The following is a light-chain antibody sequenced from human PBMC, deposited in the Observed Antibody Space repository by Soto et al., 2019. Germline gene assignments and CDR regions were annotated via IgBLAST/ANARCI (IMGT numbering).Light chain of an antibody. CDR1: QNIDMY. V-gene: IGKV1-39*01. CDR2: AAS. J-gene: IGKJ4*01. Sequence: DILLTQSPSSLSASVGDRVTITCRASQNIDMYLSWYQQKPGRAPKLLIYAASTLQSGVPSRFSGSGSGTHFSLTSSGLQPEDLATYFCQQSYNSPPLTFGAGTKVEI. CDR3: QQSYNSPPLT.